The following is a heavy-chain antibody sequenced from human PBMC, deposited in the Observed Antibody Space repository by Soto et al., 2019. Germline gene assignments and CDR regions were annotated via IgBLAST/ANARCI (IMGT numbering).Heavy chain of an antibody. CDR2: INHSGST. D-gene: IGHD6-13*01. CDR3: ARGLGSSWYRYYYYMDV. V-gene: IGHV4-34*01. Sequence: TSETLSLTCAVYGGSFSGYYWSWIRQPPGKGLEWIGEINHSGSTNYNPSLKSRVTISVDTSKNQFSLKLSSVTAADTAVYYCARGLGSSWYRYYYYMDVWGKGTTVTVSS. CDR1: GGSFSGYY. J-gene: IGHJ6*03.